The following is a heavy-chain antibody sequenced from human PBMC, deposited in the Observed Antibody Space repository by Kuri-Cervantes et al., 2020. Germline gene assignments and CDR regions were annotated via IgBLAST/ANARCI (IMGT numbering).Heavy chain of an antibody. V-gene: IGHV4-34*01. Sequence: SETLSLTCAVYGGSFSGYYWSWIRQPPGKGLEWIGEINHSGSTNYNPSLKSRVTISVDTSKNQFSLKLSSVTAADTAVYYCARGGRVRGIHYRDVWGKGTTVTVSS. J-gene: IGHJ6*03. CDR2: INHSGST. CDR3: ARGGRVRGIHYRDV. CDR1: GGSFSGYY. D-gene: IGHD3-10*01.